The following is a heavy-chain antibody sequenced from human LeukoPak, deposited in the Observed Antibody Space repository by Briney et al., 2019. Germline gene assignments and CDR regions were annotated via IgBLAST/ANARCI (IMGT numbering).Heavy chain of an antibody. CDR1: GGSFSGYF. D-gene: IGHD4-17*01. J-gene: IGHJ4*02. CDR3: AREPVDYGDYDFDY. CDR2: INHSGST. V-gene: IGHV4-34*01. Sequence: SETLSLTCAVYGGSFSGYFWTWIRQPPGKGLEWIGEINHSGSTDYNPSLKSRVTISVDTSKDQFSLRLSSVTAADTAVYYCAREPVDYGDYDFDYWGQGTLVTVSS.